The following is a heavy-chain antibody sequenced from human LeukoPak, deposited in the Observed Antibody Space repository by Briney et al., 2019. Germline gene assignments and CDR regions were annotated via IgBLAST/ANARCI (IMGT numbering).Heavy chain of an antibody. J-gene: IGHJ4*02. CDR3: ARDPRLPYYFDY. V-gene: IGHV3-48*04. CDR2: ISDSGDSI. Sequence: GGSLRLSCEASGFTFSSYRMNWVRQAPGKGLEWVSYISDSGDSIYYTDSVKGRFTISRDNAKNLLYLQMNSLRAEDTAVYYCARDPRLPYYFDYWGQGTLVTVSS. D-gene: IGHD5/OR15-5a*01. CDR1: GFTFSSYR.